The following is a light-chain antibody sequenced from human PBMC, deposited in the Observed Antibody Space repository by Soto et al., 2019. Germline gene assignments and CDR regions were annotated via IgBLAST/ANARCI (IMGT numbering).Light chain of an antibody. J-gene: IGLJ2*01. CDR1: SSDVGGYNY. Sequence: QSAPAPPAYLSGSPGQSITISCTGTSSDVGGYNYVSWYQQHRGKAPKLMIYEVSSRPSGVSSRCSGAKFGYTASLTISGLLPEDEADYYCSAYTSDTTLVFGGGTKLTVL. CDR3: SAYTSDTTLV. CDR2: EVS. V-gene: IGLV2-14*01.